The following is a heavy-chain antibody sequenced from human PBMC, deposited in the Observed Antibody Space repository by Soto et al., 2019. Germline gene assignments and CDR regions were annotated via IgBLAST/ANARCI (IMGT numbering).Heavy chain of an antibody. CDR3: TRLGNGARTLLGESYYFDY. CDR2: ISSSSSYV. V-gene: IGHV3-21*01. D-gene: IGHD3-10*01. CDR1: GFTFSSYS. J-gene: IGHJ4*02. Sequence: GWSLRLSCAASGFTFSSYSMSWVRQAPGKGLEWVSSISSSSSYVYYADSVKGRFTISRDNAKNSLYLQMNSLRAEDTAVYYCTRLGNGARTLLGESYYFDYWGQGTLVTVSS.